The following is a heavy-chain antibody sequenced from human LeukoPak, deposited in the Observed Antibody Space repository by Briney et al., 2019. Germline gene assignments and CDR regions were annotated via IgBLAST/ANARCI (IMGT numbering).Heavy chain of an antibody. J-gene: IGHJ4*02. Sequence: GGSLRLSCAASGFTFSNYAMRWVRQAPGKGLELVSGISGSGDSTFYADSVEGRFTISRDNSKNTLYLQMNSLRAEDTAVYYCAKRVGFHFDYWGQGTLVTVSS. CDR3: AKRVGFHFDY. V-gene: IGHV3-23*01. D-gene: IGHD3-10*01. CDR1: GFTFSNYA. CDR2: ISGSGDST.